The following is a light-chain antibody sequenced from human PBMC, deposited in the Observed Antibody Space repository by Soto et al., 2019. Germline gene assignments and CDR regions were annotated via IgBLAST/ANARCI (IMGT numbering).Light chain of an antibody. J-gene: IGLJ1*01. CDR3: CSYGGSFYV. V-gene: IGLV2-11*01. CDR1: SSDVGGYNY. CDR2: DVN. Sequence: QSVLTQPHSVSGSPGQSVAISCSGTSSDVGGYNYVSWYQQHPGKAPKLIIFDVNKRPSGFPDRFSGSKSGSTASLTIFGLQAEDGADYYCCSYGGSFYVVGTGTKVTVL.